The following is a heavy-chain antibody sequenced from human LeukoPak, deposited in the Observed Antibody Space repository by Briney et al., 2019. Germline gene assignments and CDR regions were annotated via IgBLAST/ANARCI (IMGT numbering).Heavy chain of an antibody. J-gene: IGHJ4*02. Sequence: GGSLRLSCAASGFTFSSYGMHWVRRAPGKGLEWVAVISYDGSNKYYADSVKGRFTISRDNSKNTLYLQMNSLRAEDTAVYYCAKRNPNPSGSGYFDYWGQGTLVTVSS. CDR3: AKRNPNPSGSGYFDY. D-gene: IGHD2-15*01. CDR2: ISYDGSNK. CDR1: GFTFSSYG. V-gene: IGHV3-30*18.